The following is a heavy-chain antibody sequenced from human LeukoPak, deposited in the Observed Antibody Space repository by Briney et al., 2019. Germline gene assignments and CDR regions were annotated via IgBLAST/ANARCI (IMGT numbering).Heavy chain of an antibody. D-gene: IGHD2-15*01. J-gene: IGHJ4*02. CDR2: IYTSGST. CDR3: ATQHIVATTKATDCSGGSCYSYYFDF. V-gene: IGHV4-61*02. CDR1: GGSISSGSYY. Sequence: PSETLSLTCTVSGGSISSGSYYWSWIRQPAGKGLEWIGRIYTSGSTNYNPSLKSRVTISVDTSKHQFSLKLSSVTAADPAVYYCATQHIVATTKATDCSGGSCYSYYFDFWGQGTLVTVSS.